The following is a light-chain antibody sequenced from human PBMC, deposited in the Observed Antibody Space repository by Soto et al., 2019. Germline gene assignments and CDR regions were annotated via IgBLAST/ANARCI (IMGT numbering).Light chain of an antibody. Sequence: QSVLTQPPSASGTPGQRVTISCSGSSSNIGSNPVSWYQQLPGTAPKSLIYSDNQRPSGVPDRISGSRSGTSAFLAISGLQSEDEAEYYCAAWDDSLRGRVFGGGTKLTV. V-gene: IGLV1-44*01. CDR1: SSNIGSNP. CDR2: SDN. J-gene: IGLJ2*01. CDR3: AAWDDSLRGRV.